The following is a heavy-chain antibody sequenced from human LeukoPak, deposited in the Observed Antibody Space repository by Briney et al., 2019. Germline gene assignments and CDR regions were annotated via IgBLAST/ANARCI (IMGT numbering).Heavy chain of an antibody. D-gene: IGHD3-10*01. J-gene: IGHJ6*02. CDR3: ARDRGMVRGVTTFLGSYGMDV. V-gene: IGHV3-74*01. CDR1: GFTFSSYW. CDR2: INSDGSST. Sequence: GGSLSLSCAASGFTFSSYWMHWVRQAPGKGLVWVSRINSDGSSTSYADSVKGRFTISRDNAKNTLYLQMNSLRAEDTAVYYCARDRGMVRGVTTFLGSYGMDVWGQGTTVTVSS.